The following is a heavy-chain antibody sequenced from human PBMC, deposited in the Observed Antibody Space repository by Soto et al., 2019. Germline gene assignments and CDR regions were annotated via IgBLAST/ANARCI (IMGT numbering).Heavy chain of an antibody. CDR1: GFTVSSNY. J-gene: IGHJ5*02. V-gene: IGHV3-66*01. CDR3: ARASYCIGTSCYFGWFDP. Sequence: EVQLVESGGGLVQPGGSLRLSCAASGFTVSSNYMSWVRQAPGKGLEWVSVIYSGGSTYYADSVKGRFTISRDNSKNTLYLQMNSLRAEDTAVYYWARASYCIGTSCYFGWFDPGGQGSLVTVSS. CDR2: IYSGGST. D-gene: IGHD2-2*01.